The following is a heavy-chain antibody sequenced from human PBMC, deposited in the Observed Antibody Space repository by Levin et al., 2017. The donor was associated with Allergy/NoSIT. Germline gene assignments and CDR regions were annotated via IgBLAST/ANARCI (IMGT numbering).Heavy chain of an antibody. Sequence: GGSLRLSCAASGFTFSSYGMHWVRQAPGKGLEWVAVISYDGSNKYYADSVKGRFTISRDNSKNTLYLQMNSLRAEDTAVYYCAKGGQWIQSGAFDIWGQGTMVTVSS. CDR3: AKGGQWIQSGAFDI. J-gene: IGHJ3*02. V-gene: IGHV3-30*18. CDR1: GFTFSSYG. CDR2: ISYDGSNK. D-gene: IGHD5-18*01.